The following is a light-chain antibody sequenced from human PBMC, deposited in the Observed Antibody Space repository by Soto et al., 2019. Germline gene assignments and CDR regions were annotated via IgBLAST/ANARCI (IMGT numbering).Light chain of an antibody. J-gene: IGKJ5*01. Sequence: DIVMTQSPLSLPVTPGEPASISCRSSQSLLHSNGYNYLDWYLQQPGQSPQLLIYLGSSRSSGVPDRFSGRGSGTDFTLKIDRVEAEDVGTYDCMQGLQTPPTFGQGTRLEIK. CDR3: MQGLQTPPT. CDR2: LGS. V-gene: IGKV2-28*01. CDR1: QSLLHSNGYNY.